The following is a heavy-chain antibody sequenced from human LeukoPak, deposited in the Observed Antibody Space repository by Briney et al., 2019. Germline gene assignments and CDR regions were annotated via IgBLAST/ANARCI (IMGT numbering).Heavy chain of an antibody. V-gene: IGHV1-69*05. J-gene: IGHJ6*03. CDR2: IIPIFGTA. CDR3: ASVATNPFYYYYYYMGV. D-gene: IGHD5-12*01. Sequence: SVKVSCKASGGTFSSYAISWVRQAPGQGLEWMGGIIPIFGTANYAQKFQGRVTITTDESTSTAYMELSSLRSEDTAVYYCASVATNPFYYYYYYMGVWGKGTTVTVSS. CDR1: GGTFSSYA.